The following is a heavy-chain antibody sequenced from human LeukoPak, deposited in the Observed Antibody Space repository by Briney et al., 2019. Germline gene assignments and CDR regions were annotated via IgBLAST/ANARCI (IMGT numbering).Heavy chain of an antibody. CDR3: ARDREHSYGSDFGH. Sequence: SDTLSLTCTVSGGYIHTYYWAWIRQPAGKGLEWVGRANVGGHRDYNPSLKSRVSMSIDESANQFSLSLMSVTAADMAVYYCARDREHSYGSDFGHWGQGILVTVSA. CDR2: ANVGGHR. D-gene: IGHD5-18*01. CDR1: GGYIHTYY. J-gene: IGHJ4*02. V-gene: IGHV4-4*07.